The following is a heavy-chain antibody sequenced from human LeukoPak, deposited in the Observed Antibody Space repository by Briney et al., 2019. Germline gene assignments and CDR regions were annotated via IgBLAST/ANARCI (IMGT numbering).Heavy chain of an antibody. V-gene: IGHV1-46*01. J-gene: IGHJ4*02. CDR1: GYTFTSYY. CDR3: ARGMHYDFWSGYYFDY. Sequence: GASVKVSCKASGYTFTSYYIHWVRQAPGQGLEWMGIINPSGGSTSYAQKFQGRVTMTRDTSTSTVYMELSRLRSEDTAVYYCARGMHYDFWSGYYFDYWGQGTLVTVSS. D-gene: IGHD3-3*01. CDR2: INPSGGST.